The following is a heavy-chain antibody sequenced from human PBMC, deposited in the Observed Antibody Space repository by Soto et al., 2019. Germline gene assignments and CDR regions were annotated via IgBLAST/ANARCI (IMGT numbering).Heavy chain of an antibody. J-gene: IGHJ5*02. Sequence: PSETLSLTCSILGDSISDTRFYWGWVRQSPEKGLEWIGSISHDGHAYYNPSLKSRVTLFADTSRNQFSLTMKSVTVADTALYFCARQVSGHYLGGTWFDPWGQGALVTVSS. CDR3: ARQVSGHYLGGTWFDP. CDR1: GDSISDTRFY. CDR2: ISHDGHA. D-gene: IGHD4-17*01. V-gene: IGHV4-39*01.